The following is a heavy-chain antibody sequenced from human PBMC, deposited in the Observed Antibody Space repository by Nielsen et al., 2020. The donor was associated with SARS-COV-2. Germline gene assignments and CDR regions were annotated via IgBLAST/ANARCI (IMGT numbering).Heavy chain of an antibody. Sequence: SETLPLTCAVYGGSFSGYYWSWIRQPPGKGLEWIGEINHSGSTNYNPSLKSRVTISVDTSKNQFSLKLSSVTAADTAVYYCARTFRTGTTGPWGQGTLVTVSS. CDR3: ARTFRTGTTGP. D-gene: IGHD1-7*01. V-gene: IGHV4-34*01. CDR1: GGSFSGYY. CDR2: INHSGST. J-gene: IGHJ5*02.